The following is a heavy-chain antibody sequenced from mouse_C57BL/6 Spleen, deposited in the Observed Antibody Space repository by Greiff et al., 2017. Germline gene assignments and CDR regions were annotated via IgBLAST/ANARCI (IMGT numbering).Heavy chain of an antibody. CDR3: ARWACYYDSDCAMDY. CDR1: GYSFTSYR. Sequence: QVQLQQPGAELVKPGASVKLSCKASGYSFTSYRMHWVKQRPGRGLEWIGRIDPNSGATKYNEKFKSKATLTVDKPSSTAYMQLSSLTSEDSAVYYCARWACYYDSDCAMDYWGQGTTVTVSS. V-gene: IGHV1-72*01. D-gene: IGHD1-1*01. CDR2: IDPNSGAT. J-gene: IGHJ4*01.